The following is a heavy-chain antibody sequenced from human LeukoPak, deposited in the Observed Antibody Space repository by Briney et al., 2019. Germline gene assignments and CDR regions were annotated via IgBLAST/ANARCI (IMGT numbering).Heavy chain of an antibody. CDR2: ISSNGGST. V-gene: IGHV3-64D*06. Sequence: PGGSLRLSCSASGFTFSSYAMHWVRQAPGKGLEYVSAISSNGGSTYYADSVKGRFTISRDNSKNTLYLQMSSLRAEDTAVYYCVKDRHSSSWYGWWFNKEPTDYWGQGTLVTVSS. CDR1: GFTFSSYA. CDR3: VKDRHSSSWYGWWFNKEPTDY. J-gene: IGHJ4*02. D-gene: IGHD6-13*01.